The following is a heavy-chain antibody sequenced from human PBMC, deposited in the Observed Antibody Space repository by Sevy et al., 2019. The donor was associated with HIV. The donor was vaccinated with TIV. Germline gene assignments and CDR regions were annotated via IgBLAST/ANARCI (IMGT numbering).Heavy chain of an antibody. CDR1: GYTFTSYG. CDR2: ISAYNGNT. D-gene: IGHD2-15*01. V-gene: IGHV1-18*01. J-gene: IGHJ6*02. CDR3: ARDSRGYYCSGGSCYYYYGMDV. Sequence: ASVKVSCKASGYTFTSYGISWVRQAPGQGLEWMGWISAYNGNTNYAQKLQGRVTMTTDTSTRTAYMELRSLRSDDTAVYYCARDSRGYYCSGGSCYYYYGMDVWGQGTTVTVSS.